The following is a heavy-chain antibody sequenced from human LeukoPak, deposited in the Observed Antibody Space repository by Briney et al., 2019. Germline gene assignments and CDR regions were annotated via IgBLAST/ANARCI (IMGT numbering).Heavy chain of an antibody. Sequence: ASVNVSCKASGYTFTSYGISWVRQAPGQGLEWMGWISACNGNTNYAQKLQGRVTMTTDTSTSTAYMELRSLRSDDTAVYYCARDREERWHETELRIWGQGTLVTVSS. V-gene: IGHV1-18*01. CDR3: ARDREERWHETELRI. CDR2: ISACNGNT. J-gene: IGHJ4*02. D-gene: IGHD5-24*01. CDR1: GYTFTSYG.